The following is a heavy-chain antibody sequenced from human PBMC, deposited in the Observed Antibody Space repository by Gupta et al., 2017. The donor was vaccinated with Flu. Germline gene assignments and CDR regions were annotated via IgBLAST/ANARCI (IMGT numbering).Heavy chain of an antibody. J-gene: IGHJ4*02. CDR1: GYTFTSYD. V-gene: IGHV1-8*01. CDR3: ARGIGIGYCSSTSCSGRLYYFDY. CDR2: MNPNSGNT. D-gene: IGHD2-2*01. Sequence: QVQLVQSGAEVKKPGASVKVSCKASGYTFTSYDINWVRQATGQGLEWMGWMNPNSGNTGYAQKFQGRVTMTRNTSISTAYMELSSLRSEDTAVYYCARGIGIGYCSSTSCSGRLYYFDYWGQGTLVTVSS.